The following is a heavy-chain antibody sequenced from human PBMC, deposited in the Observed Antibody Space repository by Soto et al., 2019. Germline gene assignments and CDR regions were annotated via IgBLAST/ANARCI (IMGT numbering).Heavy chain of an antibody. Sequence: GGSLRLSCAASGLSFNNFGMSWVRQAPGKGLEWVSGINGRGDKGYYVDSVQGRFTISRDNSKNILSLQMNSLRPEDTAVYYCAKLNMVSGRWDAFDVWGQGTMVTVSS. V-gene: IGHV3-23*01. J-gene: IGHJ3*01. CDR2: INGRGDKG. CDR3: AKLNMVSGRWDAFDV. CDR1: GLSFNNFG. D-gene: IGHD3-10*01.